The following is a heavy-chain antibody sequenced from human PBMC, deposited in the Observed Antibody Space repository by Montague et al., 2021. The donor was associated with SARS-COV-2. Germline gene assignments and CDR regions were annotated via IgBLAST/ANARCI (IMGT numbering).Heavy chain of an antibody. Sequence: SETLSLTCTVSFGSISTYYWSWIRQPPGKGLEWNGFIFYNGSTKYNPSLKGRVSISLDTSKNQFSLKLSSVTAADTAVYYCARQDAWAYCGDECYRGWFDSWGQGTLVTVSS. V-gene: IGHV4-59*01. J-gene: IGHJ5*01. CDR2: IFYNGST. CDR1: FGSISTYY. D-gene: IGHD2-21*01. CDR3: ARQDAWAYCGDECYRGWFDS.